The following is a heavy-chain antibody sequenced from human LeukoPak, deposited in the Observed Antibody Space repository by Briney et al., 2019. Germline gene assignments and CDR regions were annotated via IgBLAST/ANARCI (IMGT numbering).Heavy chain of an antibody. D-gene: IGHD3-22*01. CDR1: GYSFTNYW. CDR2: IYPGDSHT. CDR3: ARPGLLEPRPPDY. Sequence: GESLKISCKGSGYSFTNYWIGWVRQMPGKGLEWMGIIYPGDSHTRYSPSFQGQVAISADKSISTAYLQWSSLKASDTAMYYCARPGLLEPRPPDYWGQGTLVTVSS. V-gene: IGHV5-51*01. J-gene: IGHJ4*02.